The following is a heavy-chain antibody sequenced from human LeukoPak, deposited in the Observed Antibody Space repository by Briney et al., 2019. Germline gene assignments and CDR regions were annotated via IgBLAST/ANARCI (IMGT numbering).Heavy chain of an antibody. J-gene: IGHJ4*02. CDR1: GYTFTGYY. D-gene: IGHD3-22*01. CDR3: AREGGDPYYYDSSGSH. V-gene: IGHV1-2*02. Sequence: ASVKVSCKASGYTFTGYYMHWVRQAPGQGLEWMGWINPSSGGTNYAQKFQGRVTMTRDTSISTAYMELSRLRSDDTAVYYCAREGGDPYYYDSSGSHWGQGTLVTVSS. CDR2: INPSSGGT.